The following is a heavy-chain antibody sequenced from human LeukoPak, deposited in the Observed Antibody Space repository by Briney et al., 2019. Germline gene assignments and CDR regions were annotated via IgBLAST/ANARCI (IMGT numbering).Heavy chain of an antibody. Sequence: SETLSLTCAVYNGFDSYYMTIVRQPPGKGLEWIGYIYYSGSTNYNPSLKSRVTISVDTSKNQFSLKLSSVTAADTAVYYCARGVVIAPQTFDYWGQGTLVTVSS. V-gene: IGHV4-59*02. CDR1: NGFDSYY. J-gene: IGHJ4*02. CDR3: ARGVVIAPQTFDY. CDR2: IYYSGST. D-gene: IGHD2-21*01.